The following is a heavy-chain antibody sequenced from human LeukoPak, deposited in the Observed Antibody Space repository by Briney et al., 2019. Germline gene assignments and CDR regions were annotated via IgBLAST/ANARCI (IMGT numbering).Heavy chain of an antibody. CDR3: ARGCSGGACFSPRNAFDI. CDR1: GGSISSYY. CDR2: IYYSGST. D-gene: IGHD2-21*02. V-gene: IGHV4-59*01. Sequence: SETLSLTCTVSGGSISSYYWSWIRQPPGKGLEWIGYIYYSGSTNYNPSLKSRVTISIDSSKNEFSLKLSFVTTADTAVYFCARGCSGGACFSPRNAFDIWSQGTLVTVSS. J-gene: IGHJ3*02.